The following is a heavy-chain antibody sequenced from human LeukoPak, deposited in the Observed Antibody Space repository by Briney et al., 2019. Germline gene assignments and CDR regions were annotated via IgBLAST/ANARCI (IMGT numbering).Heavy chain of an antibody. CDR1: GFTFSSYG. CDR2: LSGSGGAT. V-gene: IGHV3-23*01. CDR3: AKDALISFRGAWSQSDS. Sequence: GGSLRLSCAASGFTFSSYGMHWVRQAPGKGLEWVSGLSGSGGATYYVDSVKGRFTISRDNSKNTLYLQMNSLRAEDTAVYYCAKDALISFRGAWSQSDSWGQGTLVTVSS. D-gene: IGHD3-16*02. J-gene: IGHJ4*02.